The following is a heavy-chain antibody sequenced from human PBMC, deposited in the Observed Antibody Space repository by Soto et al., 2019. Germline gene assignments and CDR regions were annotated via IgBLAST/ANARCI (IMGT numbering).Heavy chain of an antibody. D-gene: IGHD1-1*01. V-gene: IGHV3-23*01. CDR2: ISVSGNNA. J-gene: IGHJ6*02. CDR3: AKDWNDANYDYGTDV. Sequence: GGSLRLSCAASGFALSTFAMTWVRQAPGKGLEWVAAISVSGNNAYYADSVKGRFTIPRDNSQNSVFLQMSSLRADDTAVYFCAKDWNDANYDYGTDVWGQGTTVTVSS. CDR1: GFALSTFA.